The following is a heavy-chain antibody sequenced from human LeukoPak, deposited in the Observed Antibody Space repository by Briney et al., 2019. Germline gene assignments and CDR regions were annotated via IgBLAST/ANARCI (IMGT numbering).Heavy chain of an antibody. V-gene: IGHV3-74*01. D-gene: IGHD5-12*01. CDR2: VKSDASST. J-gene: IGHJ4*02. CDR3: ARGPSGYHNT. CDR1: GFTFSDYW. Sequence: GGSLRLSCAASGFTFSDYWMHWVRQAPGKGLVWVSRVKSDASSTNYADSVKGRFTISRDNSKNTLYLQMNSLRAEDTAVYYCARGPSGYHNTGGQGTLVTVSS.